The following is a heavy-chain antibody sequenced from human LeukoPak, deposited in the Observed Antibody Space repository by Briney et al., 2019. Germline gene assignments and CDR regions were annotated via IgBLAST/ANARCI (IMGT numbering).Heavy chain of an antibody. D-gene: IGHD2-8*01. Sequence: GGSLRLSCAVSGFTFSSYWLNWVRQAPGKGLEWVANIKQDGSEKNYVDSVKGRFTISRDNAKSSLFLQMNDLRAEDTAVYYCAKGGRGNGEVYWGQGTLVTVSS. CDR1: GFTFSSYW. J-gene: IGHJ4*02. CDR3: AKGGRGNGEVY. CDR2: IKQDGSEK. V-gene: IGHV3-7*01.